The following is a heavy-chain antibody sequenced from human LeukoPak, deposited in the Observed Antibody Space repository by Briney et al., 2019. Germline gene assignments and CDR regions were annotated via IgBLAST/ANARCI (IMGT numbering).Heavy chain of an antibody. V-gene: IGHV1-69*13. CDR1: GGTFSSYA. J-gene: IGHJ6*03. D-gene: IGHD6-6*01. Sequence: ASVKVSCKASGGTFSSYAISWVRQAPGQGLEWMGGIIPIFGTANYAQKFQGRATITADESTSTAYMELSSLRSEDTAVYYCARDFYVAARPTHYYYYYYMDVWGKGTTVTVSS. CDR3: ARDFYVAARPTHYYYYYYMDV. CDR2: IIPIFGTA.